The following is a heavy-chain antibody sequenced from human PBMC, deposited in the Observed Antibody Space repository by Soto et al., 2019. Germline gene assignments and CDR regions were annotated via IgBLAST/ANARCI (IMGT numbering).Heavy chain of an antibody. CDR3: AKDQGSSWYEIDY. V-gene: IGHV3-23*01. D-gene: IGHD6-13*01. Sequence: EVQLLESGGGLVQPGGSLRLSCAASGFTFSNYAVTWVRQAPGKGLEWVSTISGSGGSTYYADSVKGRFTISRDNSKNTLYLQMNSLRADDTAVYYCAKDQGSSWYEIDYWGQGTRVTVSS. J-gene: IGHJ4*02. CDR2: ISGSGGST. CDR1: GFTFSNYA.